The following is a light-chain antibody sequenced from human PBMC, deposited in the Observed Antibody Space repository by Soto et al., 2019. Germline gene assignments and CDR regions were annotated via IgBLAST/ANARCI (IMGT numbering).Light chain of an antibody. J-gene: IGKJ1*01. CDR1: RSLSSTS. Sequence: EIVLTQSPGTLSLSPGERAALSCRASRSLSSTSLAWYQQRPGQAPRLLIYDVSSRATGIPDRFSGSGSGTDFTLTINRLEPDDFAVYYCKKYGSSPRTFGQGTKVEIK. V-gene: IGKV3-20*01. CDR3: KKYGSSPRT. CDR2: DVS.